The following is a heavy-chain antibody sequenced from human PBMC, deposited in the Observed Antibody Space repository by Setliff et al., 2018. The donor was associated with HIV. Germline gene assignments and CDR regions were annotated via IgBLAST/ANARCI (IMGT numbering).Heavy chain of an antibody. CDR3: ARGGANPSWFDS. Sequence: GGSLRLSCAASGFTFSDYYMTWIRQAPGKGLVWVSRINTDGSSATYADSVKGRFTNSRDNAKNTLYLQMDSLRAEDTAVYYCARGGANPSWFDSWGQGTLVTVSS. D-gene: IGHD3-16*01. CDR2: INTDGSSA. J-gene: IGHJ5*01. CDR1: GFTFSDYY. V-gene: IGHV3-74*03.